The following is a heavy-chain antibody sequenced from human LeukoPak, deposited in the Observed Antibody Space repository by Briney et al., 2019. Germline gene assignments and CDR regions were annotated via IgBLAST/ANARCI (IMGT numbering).Heavy chain of an antibody. D-gene: IGHD2-2*01. CDR3: ASGVGSSTSWRGYYYGMDV. Sequence: GASVKVSCKASGYTFTSYGISWVRQAPGQGLEWMGWISAYNGNTNYAQKLQGRVTMTTDTSTSTAYMELRSLRSDDTAVYYCASGVGSSTSWRGYYYGMDVWGQGTTVTVSS. CDR2: ISAYNGNT. V-gene: IGHV1-18*01. CDR1: GYTFTSYG. J-gene: IGHJ6*02.